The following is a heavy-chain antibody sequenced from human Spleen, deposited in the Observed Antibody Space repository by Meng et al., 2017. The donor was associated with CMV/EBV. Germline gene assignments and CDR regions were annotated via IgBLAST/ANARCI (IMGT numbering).Heavy chain of an antibody. J-gene: IGHJ3*02. D-gene: IGHD2-2*02. Sequence: GESLISCAASGFTFSSYAMSWVRQAPGKGLEWVSAISGSGGSTYYADSVKGRFTISRDNSKNTLYLQMNSLRAEDTAVYYCAKDQLLYGIGAFDIWGQGTMVTVSS. CDR1: GFTFSSYA. V-gene: IGHV3-23*01. CDR2: ISGSGGST. CDR3: AKDQLLYGIGAFDI.